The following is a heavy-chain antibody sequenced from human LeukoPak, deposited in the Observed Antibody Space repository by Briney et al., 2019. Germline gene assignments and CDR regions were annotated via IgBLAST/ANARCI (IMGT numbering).Heavy chain of an antibody. CDR2: IRYDGGNK. CDR1: GFTFSSYG. D-gene: IGHD6-13*01. CDR3: AKEYGIGAAAGTGFDY. J-gene: IGHJ4*02. Sequence: PGGSLRLSCAASGFTFSSYGMHWVRQAPGKGLEWVAFIRYDGGNKYYADSVKGRFTISRDNSKNTLYLQMNSLRAEDTAVYYCAKEYGIGAAAGTGFDYWGQGTLVTVSS. V-gene: IGHV3-30*02.